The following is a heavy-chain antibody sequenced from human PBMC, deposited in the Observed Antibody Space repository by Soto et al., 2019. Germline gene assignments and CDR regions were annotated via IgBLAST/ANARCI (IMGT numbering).Heavy chain of an antibody. CDR3: AREGGDNEAI. V-gene: IGHV4-59*01. Sequence: SETLSLTCTVSGGSISSYYWSWIRQPPGKGLEWIGYIYYSGSTNYNPSLKSRVTISVDTSKNQFSLKLGSVTAADTAVYYCAREGGDNEAIWGKETRVTLSS. CDR1: GGSISSYY. CDR2: IYYSGST. D-gene: IGHD2-21*01. J-gene: IGHJ6*04.